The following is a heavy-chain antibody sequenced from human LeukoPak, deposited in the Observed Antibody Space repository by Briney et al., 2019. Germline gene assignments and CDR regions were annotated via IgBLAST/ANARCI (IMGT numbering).Heavy chain of an antibody. Sequence: PSETLSLTCTVSGGSISSGDFYWSWIRQPPGKGLEWIGHIYYSGSTYSNPSLKRRVTISVDTSKKQFSLKLSSVTAADTAVYYCARDRGSGSYGPMSYWGQGILVTVSS. CDR2: IYYSGST. D-gene: IGHD3-10*01. J-gene: IGHJ4*02. V-gene: IGHV4-30-4*01. CDR1: GGSISSGDFY. CDR3: ARDRGSGSYGPMSY.